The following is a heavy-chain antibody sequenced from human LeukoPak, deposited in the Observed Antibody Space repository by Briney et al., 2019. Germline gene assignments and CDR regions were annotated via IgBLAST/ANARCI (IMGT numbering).Heavy chain of an antibody. V-gene: IGHV4-61*10. CDR2: IYYSGST. D-gene: IGHD6-19*01. CDR1: GGSISSGSYY. Sequence: SETLSLTCTVSGGSISSGSYYWSWIRQPAGKGLEWIGYIYYSGSTNYNPSLKSRVTMSVDTSKNQFSLKLSSVTAADTAVYYCARDHGYSSGWYFDYWGQGTLVTVSS. CDR3: ARDHGYSSGWYFDY. J-gene: IGHJ4*02.